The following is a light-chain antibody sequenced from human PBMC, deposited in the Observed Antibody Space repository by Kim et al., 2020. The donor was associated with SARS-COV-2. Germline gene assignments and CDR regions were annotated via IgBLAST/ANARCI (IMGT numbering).Light chain of an antibody. CDR2: GEN. Sequence: SSELTQDPAVSVALGQTVRITCQGDSLRNYYASWYQQKLGQAPVLVIYGENNRPAGIRDRFSGSSSANTAALTITGGQAEGEAEYYCNSRDSSGYVFGTG. J-gene: IGLJ1*01. V-gene: IGLV3-19*01. CDR3: NSRDSSGYV. CDR1: SLRNYY.